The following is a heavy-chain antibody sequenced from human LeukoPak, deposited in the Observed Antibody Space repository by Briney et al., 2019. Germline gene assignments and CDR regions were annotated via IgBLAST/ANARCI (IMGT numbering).Heavy chain of an antibody. CDR3: ARAGTYYYDSSGDFTVTSGDDAFDI. D-gene: IGHD3-22*01. Sequence: ASVKVSCKASGYTFTDYYLHWVRQAPGQGLEWMGWINAGNGNTKYSQKFQGRVTITADKSTSTAYMELSSLRSDDTAVYYCARAGTYYYDSSGDFTVTSGDDAFDIWGQGTMVTVSS. V-gene: IGHV1-3*01. J-gene: IGHJ3*02. CDR1: GYTFTDYY. CDR2: INAGNGNT.